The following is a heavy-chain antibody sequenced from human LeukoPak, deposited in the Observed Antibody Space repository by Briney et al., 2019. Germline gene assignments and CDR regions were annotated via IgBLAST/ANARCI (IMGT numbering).Heavy chain of an antibody. Sequence: PGRSLRLSCAASGFTFSSYVMHWVRQAPGKGLEWVAFISYDGSNKYYADSVKGRFTISRDNAKNSLYLQMNSLRAEDTAVYYCAELGITMIGGVWGKGTTVTISS. CDR3: AELGITMIGGV. V-gene: IGHV3-30*18. J-gene: IGHJ6*04. CDR2: ISYDGSNK. CDR1: GFTFSSYV. D-gene: IGHD3-10*02.